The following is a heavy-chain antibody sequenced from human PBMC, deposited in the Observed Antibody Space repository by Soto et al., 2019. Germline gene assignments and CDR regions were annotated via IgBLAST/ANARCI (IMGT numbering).Heavy chain of an antibody. CDR1: GYSFTSYW. J-gene: IGHJ6*02. V-gene: IGHV5-51*01. CDR3: AAYSGSFYYGMDV. Sequence: PGESLTISCNASGYSFTSYWIGWVRQMPGKGLEWMGIIYPGDSDTRYSPSFQGQVTISADKSISTAYLQWSSLKASDTAMYYCAAYSGSFYYGMDVWGQGTTVTVSS. D-gene: IGHD1-26*01. CDR2: IYPGDSDT.